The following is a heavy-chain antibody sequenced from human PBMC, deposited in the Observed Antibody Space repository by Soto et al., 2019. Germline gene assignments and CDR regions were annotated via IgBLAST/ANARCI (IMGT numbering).Heavy chain of an antibody. D-gene: IGHD2-21*01. Sequence: QVHLQESGPGLVKPSETLSLTCTVSGVSIHNSHSFWAWIRQPPGKGLQFIASVYHNGGAHYNSSLKSRVTISVDTANNQVSLRMRSLPAADTAFYYCGRVVEGATRHTDPDSWGQGILVIVSS. CDR2: VYHNGGA. V-gene: IGHV4-39*01. J-gene: IGHJ5*01. CDR1: GVSIHNSHSF. CDR3: GRVVEGATRHTDPDS.